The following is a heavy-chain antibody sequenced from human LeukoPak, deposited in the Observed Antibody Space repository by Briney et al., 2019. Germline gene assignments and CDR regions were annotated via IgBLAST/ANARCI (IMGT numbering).Heavy chain of an antibody. CDR1: GFTFDDYT. CDR3: ATERQKYFDY. J-gene: IGHJ4*02. CDR2: ITWDGGSA. Sequence: TGGSLRLSCAASGFTFDDYTMHWVRQAPGKGLEWVSLITWDGGSAFYADSVRGRFTISRDNSRNSLYLQMNSLRPEDTALYYCATERQKYFDYWGQGTLVTVSS. V-gene: IGHV3-43*01.